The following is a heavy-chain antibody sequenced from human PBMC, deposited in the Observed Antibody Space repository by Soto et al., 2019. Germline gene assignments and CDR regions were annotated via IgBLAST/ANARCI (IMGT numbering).Heavy chain of an antibody. Sequence: GGSLRLSCAASGFTFKTYYMHWVRQAPGKGPEYVSAISSSGDSTYYADSVKGRFTISRDDSKNTMYLQMGSLRVEDMAFYYCARGTYFGSARYYFDYWGQGALVTVSS. CDR2: ISSSGDST. D-gene: IGHD3-10*01. J-gene: IGHJ4*02. CDR3: ARGTYFGSARYYFDY. CDR1: GFTFKTYY. V-gene: IGHV3-64*02.